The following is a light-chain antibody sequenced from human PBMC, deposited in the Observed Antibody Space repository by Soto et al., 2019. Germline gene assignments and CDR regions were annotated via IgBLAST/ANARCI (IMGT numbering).Light chain of an antibody. CDR3: QRYGSSPLT. J-gene: IGKJ4*01. V-gene: IGKV3-20*01. CDR2: GAS. Sequence: EIVLTQSPGTLSLSPGERATLSCRASQSVSGTSLAWFQQRPGQAPRLLMFGASSRATGIPDRFSGSGSGTDFTLTISRLEPEDFAVYYCQRYGSSPLTFGGGTKVEIK. CDR1: QSVSGTS.